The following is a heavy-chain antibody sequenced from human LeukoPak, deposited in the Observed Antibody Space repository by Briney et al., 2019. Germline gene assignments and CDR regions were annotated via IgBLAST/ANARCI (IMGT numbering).Heavy chain of an antibody. V-gene: IGHV1-24*01. J-gene: IGHJ4*02. CDR1: GYTLTELS. CDR3: ATGARWLQYVDY. Sequence: GASVTVSCTVSGYTLTELSMHWVRQAPGKGLEWMGGFDPEDGETIYAQKFQGRVTMTEDTSTDTAYMELSSLRSEDTAVYYCATGARWLQYVDYWGQGTLVTVSS. CDR2: FDPEDGET. D-gene: IGHD5-24*01.